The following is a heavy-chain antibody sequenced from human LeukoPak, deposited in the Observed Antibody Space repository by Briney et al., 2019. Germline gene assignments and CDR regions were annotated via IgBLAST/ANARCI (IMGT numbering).Heavy chain of an antibody. CDR3: AREADAFDI. Sequence: GGSLRLSCAASGFTFRNYVMHWVRQAPGKGLEWVAGISQDESNKYYTDSVKGRFTISRDNSKNTLFLQMNSLSIEDTAVYYCAREADAFDIWGQGTMGTVSS. J-gene: IGHJ3*02. CDR1: GFTFRNYV. CDR2: ISQDESNK. V-gene: IGHV3-30*03.